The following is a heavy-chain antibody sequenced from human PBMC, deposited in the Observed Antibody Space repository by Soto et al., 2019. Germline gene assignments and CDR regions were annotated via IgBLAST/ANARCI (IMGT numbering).Heavy chain of an antibody. CDR2: IYYTGST. Sequence: SETLSLTCSFSCASIMSGGYYWSWLRQSPGKGLEWIGHIYYTGSTFYSPSLKSRLTISLDTSKNQFSLDLRSVTAADTAMYYCARIEMASIKWGRGTLVTVSS. CDR1: CASIMSGGYY. V-gene: IGHV4-31*03. J-gene: IGHJ4*02. CDR3: ARIEMASIK.